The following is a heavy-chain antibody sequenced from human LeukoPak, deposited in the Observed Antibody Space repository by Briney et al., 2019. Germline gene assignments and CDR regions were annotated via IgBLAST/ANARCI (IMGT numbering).Heavy chain of an antibody. D-gene: IGHD1-26*01. J-gene: IGHJ5*02. CDR1: GYTFTGYY. CDR3: ARVGATGWFDP. CDR2: INPNSGGT. V-gene: IGHV1-2*02. Sequence: ASVKVSCNASGYTFTGYYMHWVRQAPGQGLEWMGWINPNSGGTKYAQKFQGRVTMTRDTSISTAYMELSRLRSDDTAVYYCARVGATGWFDPWGQGTLVTVSS.